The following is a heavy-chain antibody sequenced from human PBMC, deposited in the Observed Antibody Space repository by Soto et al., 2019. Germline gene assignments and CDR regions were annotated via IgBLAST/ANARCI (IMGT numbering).Heavy chain of an antibody. D-gene: IGHD3-16*01. V-gene: IGHV3-23*01. Sequence: EVQVLESGGGLVQPGGSLRLSCAASGFTFTSHVMSWVRQAPGKGLEWVSSIGGSGGSTYYADSVKGRFTVYRDNSKSTQYLQMNSLRVEDTAVYYCAKGWGDGWGQGTLVTVSS. CDR1: GFTFTSHV. CDR3: AKGWGDG. J-gene: IGHJ4*02. CDR2: IGGSGGST.